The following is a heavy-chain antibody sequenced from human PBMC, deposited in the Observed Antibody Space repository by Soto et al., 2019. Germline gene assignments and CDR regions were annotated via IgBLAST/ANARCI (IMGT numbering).Heavy chain of an antibody. CDR3: ARSVAVAGLDF. V-gene: IGHV3-30-3*01. CDR2: ISYDGNKK. J-gene: IGHJ4*02. CDR1: GFTLSSYS. Sequence: GGSLRLSCAASGFTLSSYSMYWVRQTPGKGLEWVALISYDGNKKYYGDSVRGRFTISRDTSKNTVYLQMNSLRPEETAVYYCARSVAVAGLDFWGQGTLVTVTS. D-gene: IGHD6-19*01.